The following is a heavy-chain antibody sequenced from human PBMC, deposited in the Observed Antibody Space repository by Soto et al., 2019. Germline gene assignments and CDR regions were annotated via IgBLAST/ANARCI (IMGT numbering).Heavy chain of an antibody. J-gene: IGHJ3*02. CDR1: GYTFTSYD. Sequence: EASVKVSCKASGYTFTSYDINWVRQATGQGLEWMGWMNPNSGNTGYAQKFQGRVTMTRNTSISTAYMELSSLRSEDTAVYHCARGDDCSGGSCQHAFDIWGQGTMVTVSS. CDR3: ARGDDCSGGSCQHAFDI. CDR2: MNPNSGNT. D-gene: IGHD2-15*01. V-gene: IGHV1-8*01.